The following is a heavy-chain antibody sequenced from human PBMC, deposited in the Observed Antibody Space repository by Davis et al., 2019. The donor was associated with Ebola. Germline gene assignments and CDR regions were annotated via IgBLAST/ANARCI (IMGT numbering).Heavy chain of an antibody. J-gene: IGHJ4*02. Sequence: SETLSLTCAVSGGSISSSNWWSWVRQPPGKGLEWIGEIYHSGSTNYNPSLKSRVTMSIDTSKNQFSLKLKSVTAADTAVYYCAREGVAREDYWGQGTLVTVSS. D-gene: IGHD2-21*01. CDR1: GGSISSSNW. V-gene: IGHV4-4*02. CDR2: IYHSGST. CDR3: AREGVAREDY.